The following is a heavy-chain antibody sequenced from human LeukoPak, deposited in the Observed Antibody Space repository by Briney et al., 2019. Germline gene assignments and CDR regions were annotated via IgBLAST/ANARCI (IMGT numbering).Heavy chain of an antibody. CDR1: GFTFSSYA. J-gene: IGHJ4*02. Sequence: GGSLKLSCAASGFTFSSYAMSWVRQAPGEGLEWVSAISGSGGSTYYADSVKGRFTISRDNSKNTLYLQMNSLRAEDTAVYYCAKVVDSPTYYFDYWGQGTLVTVSS. CDR2: ISGSGGST. V-gene: IGHV3-23*01. D-gene: IGHD2-15*01. CDR3: AKVVDSPTYYFDY.